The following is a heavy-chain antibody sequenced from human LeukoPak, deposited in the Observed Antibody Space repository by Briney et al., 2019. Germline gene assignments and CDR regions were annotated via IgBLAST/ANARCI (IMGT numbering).Heavy chain of an antibody. Sequence: PSETLSLTCTVSGGSISSYYWSWIRQPPGKGLEWIGYIYYSGSTNYNPSLKSRVTISVDTSKNQFSLKLSSVTAADTAVYYCARLRQNYYDIEGIDYWGQGTLVTVSS. CDR2: IYYSGST. V-gene: IGHV4-59*08. CDR1: GGSISSYY. J-gene: IGHJ4*02. D-gene: IGHD3-22*01. CDR3: ARLRQNYYDIEGIDY.